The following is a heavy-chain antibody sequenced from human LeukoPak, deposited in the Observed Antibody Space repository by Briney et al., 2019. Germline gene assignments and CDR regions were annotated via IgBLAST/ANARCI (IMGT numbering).Heavy chain of an antibody. Sequence: GGSLRLSCAASGFTFSSYWMSWVRQAPGKGLEWVANIKQDGSEKYYVDSVKGRFTISRDNAKNSLYLQMNSLRAEDTAVYYCARDRVRGQGYYYYYGMDVWGQGTTVTVSS. CDR1: GFTFSSYW. V-gene: IGHV3-7*03. J-gene: IGHJ6*02. CDR2: IKQDGSEK. CDR3: ARDRVRGQGYYYYYGMDV. D-gene: IGHD3-10*01.